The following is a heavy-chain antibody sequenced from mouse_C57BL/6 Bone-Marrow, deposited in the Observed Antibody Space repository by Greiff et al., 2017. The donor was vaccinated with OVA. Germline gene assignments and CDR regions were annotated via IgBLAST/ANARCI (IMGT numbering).Heavy chain of an antibody. CDR1: GYTFTSYT. D-gene: IGHD2-2*01. J-gene: IGHJ2*01. CDR3: ARPRVTTRDYFDY. Sequence: VQLQQSGAELARPGASVKMSCKASGYTFTSYTMHWVKQRPGQGLEWIGYINPSSGYTKYNQKFKDKATLTADKSSSTAYMQLSSLTSEDSAVYYCARPRVTTRDYFDYWGQGTTLTVSS. V-gene: IGHV1-4*01. CDR2: INPSSGYT.